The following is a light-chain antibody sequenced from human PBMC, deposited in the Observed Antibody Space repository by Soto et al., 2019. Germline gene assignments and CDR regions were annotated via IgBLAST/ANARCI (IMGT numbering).Light chain of an antibody. CDR3: TSYVGNDIWV. CDR1: SSDVGAYKY. Sequence: QSALTQPPSASGSPGQSVTISCTGTSSDVGAYKYVSWYQQYTGKAPKLMIYEVTKRPSGVPDRFSGSKSGNTASLTVSGLQAEDEADYYCTSYVGNDIWVFGGGTKVTVL. CDR2: EVT. J-gene: IGLJ3*02. V-gene: IGLV2-8*01.